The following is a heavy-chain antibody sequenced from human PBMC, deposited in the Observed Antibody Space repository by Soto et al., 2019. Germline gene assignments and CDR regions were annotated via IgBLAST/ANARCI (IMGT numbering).Heavy chain of an antibody. CDR1: GFTFSSYS. CDR2: ISSSSSTI. Sequence: GGSLRLSCAASGFTFSSYSMNWVRQAPGKWLEWVSYISSSSSTIYYADSVKGRFTISRDNAKNSLYLQMNSLRDEDTAVYYCARGGYYDFWSGYYPGHDAFDIWGQGTMVTVSS. D-gene: IGHD3-3*01. CDR3: ARGGYYDFWSGYYPGHDAFDI. V-gene: IGHV3-48*02. J-gene: IGHJ3*02.